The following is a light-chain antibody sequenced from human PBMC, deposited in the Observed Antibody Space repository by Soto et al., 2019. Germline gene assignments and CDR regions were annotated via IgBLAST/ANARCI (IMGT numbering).Light chain of an antibody. CDR1: QTVSNSY. V-gene: IGKV3-20*01. Sequence: EIVLTQSPGTLSLSPGERATLSCRASQTVSNSYLAWYQQKPGQAPRLLIYDASTRATGIPDRFSGSGSGTDFTLTISSLEPEDFAVYYCQLYGVSPKTFGQGTNVEVK. CDR2: DAS. J-gene: IGKJ1*01. CDR3: QLYGVSPKT.